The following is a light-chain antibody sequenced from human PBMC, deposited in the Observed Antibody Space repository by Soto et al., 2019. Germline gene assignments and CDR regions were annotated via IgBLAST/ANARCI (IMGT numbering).Light chain of an antibody. CDR2: EVI. Sequence: QSALAQPSSVSGSPGQSITISCTGTSTDVGGYNYVSWYQHHPGKRPKLIIHEVIYRHSGVSDRFPGSKSVNKASLIISNLETEDESDYYRGSYTSTDNPGVCRTGTNVT. CDR1: STDVGGYNY. V-gene: IGLV2-14*01. CDR3: GSYTSTDNPGV. J-gene: IGLJ1*01.